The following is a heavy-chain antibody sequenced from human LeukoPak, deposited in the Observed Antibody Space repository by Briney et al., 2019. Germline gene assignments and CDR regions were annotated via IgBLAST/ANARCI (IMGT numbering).Heavy chain of an antibody. D-gene: IGHD3-22*01. CDR3: ARDFYYYDSGGPFDY. V-gene: IGHV3-48*01. Sequence: GGSLRLSCAASGFTFSTYSMNWVRRAPGKGLEWVSYISSSSSTIYYADSVKGRFTISRDNSKNTLYLQMNSLRAEDTAVYYCARDFYYYDSGGPFDYWGQGTLVTVSS. J-gene: IGHJ4*02. CDR1: GFTFSTYS. CDR2: ISSSSSTI.